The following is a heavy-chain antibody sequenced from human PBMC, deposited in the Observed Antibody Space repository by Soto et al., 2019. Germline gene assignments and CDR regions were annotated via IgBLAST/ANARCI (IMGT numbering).Heavy chain of an antibody. Sequence: EVQLWESGGGLVQPGGSLRLSCAVSGFTFSSYVMSWVRQAPGKGLEWVSAISGTGGTYYADSVKGRFTISRDNSKNALYLQMNNRRDEDTAVYYCAKDRRGADCRGGICYSPDYWGQGTLVIVSS. CDR1: GFTFSSYV. J-gene: IGHJ4*02. CDR3: AKDRRGADCRGGICYSPDY. D-gene: IGHD2-15*01. V-gene: IGHV3-23*01. CDR2: ISGTGGT.